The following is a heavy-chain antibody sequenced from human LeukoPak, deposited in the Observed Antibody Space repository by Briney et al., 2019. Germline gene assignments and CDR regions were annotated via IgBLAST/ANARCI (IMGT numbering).Heavy chain of an antibody. CDR3: ARVGWELHYFDY. Sequence: NPSETLSLTCTVSGGSISSSSYYWGWIRQPPGKGLEWIGSIYYSGSTYYNPSLKSRVTISVDTSKNQFSLKLSSVTAADTAVYYCARVGWELHYFDYWGQGTLVTVSS. V-gene: IGHV4-39*07. D-gene: IGHD1-26*01. CDR1: GGSISSSSYY. J-gene: IGHJ4*02. CDR2: IYYSGST.